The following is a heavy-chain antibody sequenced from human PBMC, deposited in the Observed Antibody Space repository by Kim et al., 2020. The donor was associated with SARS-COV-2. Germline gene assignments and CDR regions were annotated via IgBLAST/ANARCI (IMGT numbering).Heavy chain of an antibody. D-gene: IGHD3-9*01. CDR2: IYYSGST. CDR3: ARGISDILTGSIFDY. V-gene: IGHV4-59*01. J-gene: IGHJ4*02. Sequence: SETLSLTCTVSGGSISSYYWSWIRQPPGKGLEWIGYIYYSGSTNYNPSLKSRVTISVDTSKNQFSLKLSSVTAADTAVYYCARGISDILTGSIFDYWGQGTLVTVSS. CDR1: GGSISSYY.